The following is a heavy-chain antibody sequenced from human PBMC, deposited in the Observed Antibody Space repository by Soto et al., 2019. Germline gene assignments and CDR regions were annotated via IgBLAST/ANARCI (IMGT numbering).Heavy chain of an antibody. J-gene: IGHJ6*02. V-gene: IGHV2-70*01. Sequence: SGPTLVNPTQTLTLTCTFSGFSLSTRGMCVNWIHQPPGKALEWLALIDWDDDKYYRTSLKTRLTISKDTSKDQVVLTMTNMDPVDTATYYCARIREMAPPLRSYYYGMDVWGQGTTVTVSS. CDR2: IDWDDDK. CDR1: GFSLSTRGMC. D-gene: IGHD1-26*01. CDR3: ARIREMAPPLRSYYYGMDV.